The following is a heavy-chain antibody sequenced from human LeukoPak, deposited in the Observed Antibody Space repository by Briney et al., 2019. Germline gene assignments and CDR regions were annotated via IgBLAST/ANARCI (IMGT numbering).Heavy chain of an antibody. CDR2: ISAYNGNT. V-gene: IGHV1-18*01. D-gene: IGHD3-9*01. Sequence: ASVKVSCKASGYTFTSYGISWVRQAPGQGLEWMGWISAYNGNTNYAQKLQGRVTMTTDTSTSTAYMELRSLRSDDTAVYYCARPRGASLRYFDWFSFDYWGQGTLVTVSS. CDR1: GYTFTSYG. CDR3: ARPRGASLRYFDWFSFDY. J-gene: IGHJ4*02.